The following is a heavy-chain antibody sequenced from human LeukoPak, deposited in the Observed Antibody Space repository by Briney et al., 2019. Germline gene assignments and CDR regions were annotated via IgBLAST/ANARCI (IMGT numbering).Heavy chain of an antibody. D-gene: IGHD6-25*01. CDR2: INHSGST. J-gene: IGHJ4*02. CDR3: AGDPSR. Sequence: SETLSLTCAVYGGSFSGYYWSWIRQPPGKGLEWIGEINHSGSTNYNPSLKSRVTISVDTSKNQFSLKLSSVTAVDTAVYYCAGDPSRWGQGTLVTVSS. V-gene: IGHV4-34*01. CDR1: GGSFSGYY.